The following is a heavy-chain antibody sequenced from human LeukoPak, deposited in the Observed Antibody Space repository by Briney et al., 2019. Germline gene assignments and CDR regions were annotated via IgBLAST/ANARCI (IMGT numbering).Heavy chain of an antibody. CDR1: GGSIGTSGYS. V-gene: IGHV4-30-2*01. J-gene: IGHJ4*02. D-gene: IGHD2-2*02. CDR3: ARGLYSPYFDY. Sequence: PSESLSLTCAVSGGSIGTSGYSWSWIRQPRWKGLEWIAYIYDGGTTYYNPSLKTRGPISVARSKNQWSLKLRALTAADTACDFCARGLYSPYFDYWGQGTLVTVSS. CDR2: IYDGGTT.